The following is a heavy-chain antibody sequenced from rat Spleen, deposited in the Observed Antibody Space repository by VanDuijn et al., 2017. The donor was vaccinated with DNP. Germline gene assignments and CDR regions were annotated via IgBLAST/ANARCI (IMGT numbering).Heavy chain of an antibody. J-gene: IGHJ3*01. CDR2: INKDSRTI. D-gene: IGHD1-1*01. Sequence: EVKLVESGGVLVQPGRSLILSCAASGFNFNDYWMGWVRQSPGKGLEWIGEINKDSRTINYIPSLKDKFTISRDNVQNTLYLQMSKLGSEDTAIYYCARMGNYGWFAYWGQGTLVTVSS. CDR3: ARMGNYGWFAY. CDR1: GFNFNDYW. V-gene: IGHV4-2*01.